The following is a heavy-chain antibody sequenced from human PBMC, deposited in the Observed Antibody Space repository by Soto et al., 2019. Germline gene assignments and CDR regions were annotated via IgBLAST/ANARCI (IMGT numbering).Heavy chain of an antibody. D-gene: IGHD3-16*02. Sequence: PGESLKISCKGSGYSFTSYWIGWVRQMPGKGLEWMGIIYPGDSDTRYSPSFQGQVTISADKSISTAYLQWSSLKASDTAMYYCASPSQRLGELSFSDAFDIWGQGTMVTVS. CDR2: IYPGDSDT. J-gene: IGHJ3*02. CDR1: GYSFTSYW. CDR3: ASPSQRLGELSFSDAFDI. V-gene: IGHV5-51*01.